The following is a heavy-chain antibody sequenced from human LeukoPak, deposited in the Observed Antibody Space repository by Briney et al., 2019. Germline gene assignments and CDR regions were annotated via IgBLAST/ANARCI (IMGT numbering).Heavy chain of an antibody. CDR3: AKAPLVWFGTLRDWFDP. D-gene: IGHD3-10*01. CDR2: ISGSGGST. V-gene: IGHV3-23*01. J-gene: IGHJ5*02. Sequence: GGSLRLSCAASGFTFSSYWMSWVRQAPGKGLEWVSAISGSGGSTYYADSVKGRFTISRDNSKNTLYLQMNSLRAEDTAVYYCAKAPLVWFGTLRDWFDPWGQGTLVTVSS. CDR1: GFTFSSYW.